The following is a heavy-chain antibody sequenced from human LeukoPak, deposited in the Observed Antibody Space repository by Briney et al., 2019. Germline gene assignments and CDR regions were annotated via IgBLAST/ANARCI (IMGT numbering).Heavy chain of an antibody. CDR3: ARVTTRGYFDY. J-gene: IGHJ4*02. CDR1: GFTFSGSW. D-gene: IGHD4-11*01. Sequence: GGSLRLSCAASGFTFSGSWMHWVRQVSGKGLVWVSRITPDGISTNYADSVKGRFTISRDNSKNTLYLQMNSLRAEDTAVYYCARVTTRGYFDYWGQGTLVTVSS. CDR2: ITPDGIST. V-gene: IGHV3-74*01.